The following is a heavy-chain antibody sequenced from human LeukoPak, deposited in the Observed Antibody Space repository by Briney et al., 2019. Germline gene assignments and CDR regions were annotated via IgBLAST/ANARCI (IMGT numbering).Heavy chain of an antibody. J-gene: IGHJ5*02. Sequence: PSGTLSLTCTVSGGSISSYYWSWIRQPPGKGLEWIGYIYYSGSTNYNPSLKSRVTISVDTSKNQFSLKLSSVTAADTAVYYCARGPTDCSGGSCYSGMHWFDPWGQGTLVTVSS. D-gene: IGHD2-15*01. V-gene: IGHV4-59*01. CDR1: GGSISSYY. CDR3: ARGPTDCSGGSCYSGMHWFDP. CDR2: IYYSGST.